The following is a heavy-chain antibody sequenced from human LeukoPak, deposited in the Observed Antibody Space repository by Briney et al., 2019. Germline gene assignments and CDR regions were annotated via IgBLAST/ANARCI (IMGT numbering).Heavy chain of an antibody. V-gene: IGHV3-74*01. CDR3: ASEVPDYDSSAQLPGY. J-gene: IGHJ4*02. CDR2: INRDGRST. D-gene: IGHD3-22*01. Sequence: PGGSLRLSCAASGFTFTTYWMHWVRQAPGKGLVWVSRINRDGRSTSYADSVKGRFTISRDNAKNTLYPQMNSLRAEDTAVYYCASEVPDYDSSAQLPGYWGQGTLVAVSS. CDR1: GFTFTTYW.